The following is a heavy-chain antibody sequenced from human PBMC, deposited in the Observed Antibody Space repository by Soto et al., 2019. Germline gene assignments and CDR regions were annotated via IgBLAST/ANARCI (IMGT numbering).Heavy chain of an antibody. CDR2: INSDGSST. Sequence: GGSLRLSCAASGFTFSSYWMHWVRQAPGKGLVWVSRINSDGSSTSYADSVKGRFTISRDNAKNTLYLQMNSLRAEDTAVYYCARPPYGSGLDVWGKGTTVTVSS. CDR3: ARPPYGSGLDV. CDR1: GFTFSSYW. D-gene: IGHD3-10*01. V-gene: IGHV3-74*01. J-gene: IGHJ6*04.